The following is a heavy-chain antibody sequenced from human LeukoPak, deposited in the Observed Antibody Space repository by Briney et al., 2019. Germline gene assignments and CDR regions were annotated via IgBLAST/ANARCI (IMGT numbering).Heavy chain of an antibody. D-gene: IGHD2-2*03. CDR3: AMDINGDLFHV. V-gene: IGHV3-74*01. Sequence: PGGSLRLSCAGSEFSFSSYWMHWVRQPPEKGLEWVFSIKSDGSATAYADSVKGRFSMSTDSAKYTASQHMNSLRVEDTAMYYCAMDINGDLFHVWGQGTPVTVSS. J-gene: IGHJ4*02. CDR1: EFSFSSYW. CDR2: IKSDGSAT.